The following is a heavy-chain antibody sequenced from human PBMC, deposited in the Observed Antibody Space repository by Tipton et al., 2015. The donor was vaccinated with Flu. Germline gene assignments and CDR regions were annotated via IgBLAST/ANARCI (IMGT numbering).Heavy chain of an antibody. J-gene: IGHJ4*02. CDR2: ISGGGGST. Sequence: SLRLSCAASGFTFSSYAMSWVRQAPGKGLEWVSAISGGGGSTYYADSVKGRFTISRDNSKNTLYLQMNSLRAEDTAVYYCAKGVQWELLPDYWGQGTLVTVSS. CDR1: GFTFSSYA. CDR3: AKGVQWELLPDY. V-gene: IGHV3-23*01. D-gene: IGHD1-26*01.